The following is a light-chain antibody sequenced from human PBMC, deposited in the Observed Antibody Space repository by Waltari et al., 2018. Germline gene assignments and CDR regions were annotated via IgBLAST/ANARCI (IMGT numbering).Light chain of an antibody. CDR1: NIGSEP. CDR2: YDS. CDR3: QVWASTSDRV. J-gene: IGLJ2*01. Sequence: SYVLTQPPSVSVAPGETARITCGGANIGSEPVHWYQQKPGQAPVVVIYYDSDRTSGIPDRFSGANSGNAATLTISRVEAGDEADYYCQVWASTSDRVFGGGTKLTVV. V-gene: IGLV3-21*04.